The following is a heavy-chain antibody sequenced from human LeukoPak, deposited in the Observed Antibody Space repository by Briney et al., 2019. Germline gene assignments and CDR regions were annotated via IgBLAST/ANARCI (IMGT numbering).Heavy chain of an antibody. J-gene: IGHJ5*02. Sequence: PSETLSLTCAVYGGSFSGYYWSWIRQPPGKGLEWIGEINHSGSTNYNPSLKSRVTISVDTSKNQFSLKLSSVTAADTAVYYCARDMYYDSSGYYLNWSDPWGQGTLVTVSS. CDR3: ARDMYYDSSGYYLNWSDP. CDR1: GGSFSGYY. CDR2: INHSGST. D-gene: IGHD3-22*01. V-gene: IGHV4-34*01.